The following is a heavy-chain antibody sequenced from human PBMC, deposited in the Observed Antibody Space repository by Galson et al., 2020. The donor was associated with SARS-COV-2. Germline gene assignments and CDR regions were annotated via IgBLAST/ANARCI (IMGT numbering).Heavy chain of an antibody. V-gene: IGHV3-21*01. Sequence: GESLKISCAASGFTFSSYSMNWVRQAPGKGLEWVSSISSSSSYIYYADSEKGRFTISRDNAKNSLYLQMNSLRAEDTAVYYCAQLWFGDYDWFDPWGQGTLVTVSS. J-gene: IGHJ5*02. CDR1: GFTFSSYS. D-gene: IGHD3-10*01. CDR3: AQLWFGDYDWFDP. CDR2: ISSSSSYI.